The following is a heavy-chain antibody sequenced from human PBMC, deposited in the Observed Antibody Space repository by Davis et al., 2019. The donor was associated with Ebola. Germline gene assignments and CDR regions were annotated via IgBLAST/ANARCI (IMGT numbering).Heavy chain of an antibody. V-gene: IGHV4-59*01. J-gene: IGHJ4*02. Sequence: MPSETLSLTCTVSGGSISSYYWSWVRQAPGKGLEWIGYLYHTGATYYNPSLKSRVTILEDTSKNQFSLRLNSVSAADTAVYYCVKDRTPNDGRWDFDYWGQGTLVAVSS. CDR3: VKDRTPNDGRWDFDY. CDR1: GGSISSYY. D-gene: IGHD1-1*01. CDR2: LYHTGAT.